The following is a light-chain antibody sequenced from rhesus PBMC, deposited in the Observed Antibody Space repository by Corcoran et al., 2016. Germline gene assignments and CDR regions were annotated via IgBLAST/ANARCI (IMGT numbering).Light chain of an antibody. Sequence: DIQMTQSPSSLSASVGDRVTITCRASEYVNNYLNCYQQKQGKAPKLLIYKASTLQSGVPSRCSGSGSGTDYTFTISSLQPEDVATYYCQHGYGTPFTFGPGTKLDIK. CDR1: EYVNNY. CDR2: KAS. V-gene: IGKV1-74*01. CDR3: QHGYGTPFT. J-gene: IGKJ3*01.